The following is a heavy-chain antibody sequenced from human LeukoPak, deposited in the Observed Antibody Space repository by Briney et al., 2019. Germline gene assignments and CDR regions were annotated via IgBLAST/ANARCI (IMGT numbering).Heavy chain of an antibody. Sequence: ASVKASCTASGYTFTGYYMHWVRQAPGQGLEWMGWINPNSGGTNYAQKFRGRVTMTRDTSISTAYMELSRLRSEDTAVYYCAREFWTVTTGYYGMDVWGKGTTVTVSS. CDR2: INPNSGGT. J-gene: IGHJ6*04. V-gene: IGHV1-2*02. CDR1: GYTFTGYY. CDR3: AREFWTVTTGYYGMDV. D-gene: IGHD4-17*01.